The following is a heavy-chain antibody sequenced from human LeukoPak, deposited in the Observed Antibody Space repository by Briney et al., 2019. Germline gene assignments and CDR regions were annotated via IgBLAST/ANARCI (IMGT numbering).Heavy chain of an antibody. J-gene: IGHJ6*04. V-gene: IGHV3-23*01. CDR3: AELGITMIGGV. CDR1: EFTFSSYA. CDR2: ISGSGGST. Sequence: GGSLRLSCAASEFTFSSYAMSWVRKAPGKGLELVSAISGSGGSTYYADSVRGRFTISRDNSKNTLYLQMNSLRAENTAVYYCAELGITMIGGVWGKGTTVTISS. D-gene: IGHD3-10*02.